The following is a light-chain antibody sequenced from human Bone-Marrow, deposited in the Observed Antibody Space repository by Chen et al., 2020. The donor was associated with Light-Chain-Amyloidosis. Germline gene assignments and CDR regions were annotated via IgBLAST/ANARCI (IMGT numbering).Light chain of an antibody. CDR2: LNSDGSH. J-gene: IGLJ3*02. V-gene: IGLV4-69*01. CDR1: SGHSNYA. Sequence: QLVVTQSPSASASLGVSVKLTCTLSSGHSNYAVAWHQQQPEKGPRYLMKLNSDGSHNKGDGIPDRFSGSSSGAERYLTISSLQSEDEADYFCQTWGTGIQVFGGGTKLTVL. CDR3: QTWGTGIQV.